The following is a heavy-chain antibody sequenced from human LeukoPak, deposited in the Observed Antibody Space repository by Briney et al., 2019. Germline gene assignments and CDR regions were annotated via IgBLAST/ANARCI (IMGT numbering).Heavy chain of an antibody. CDR3: TRDLRSNY. D-gene: IGHD3/OR15-3a*01. CDR2: ISSSSSVI. J-gene: IGHJ4*02. V-gene: IGHV3-48*02. Sequence: GRSLRLSCTASGFTFGDYAMSWVRQAPGKGLEWVSYISSSSSVIYYAASVRGRFTISRDNAKNSLPLQMNSLRDEDSAVYYCTRDLRSNYWGQGTLVTVAS. CDR1: GFTFGDYA.